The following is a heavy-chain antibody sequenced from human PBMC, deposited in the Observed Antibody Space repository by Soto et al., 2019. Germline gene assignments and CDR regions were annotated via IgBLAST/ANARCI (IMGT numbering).Heavy chain of an antibody. Sequence: SETLSLTCTISGGSISSGDYYWSWIRQPPGKGLEWIGYIYYSGSTYYNPSLKSRVTISVDTSKNQFSLKLSSVTAADTAVYYCARVPVGATTLGAFDIWGQGTMVTVSS. CDR2: IYYSGST. CDR1: GGSISSGDYY. V-gene: IGHV4-30-4*01. CDR3: ARVPVGATTLGAFDI. D-gene: IGHD1-26*01. J-gene: IGHJ3*02.